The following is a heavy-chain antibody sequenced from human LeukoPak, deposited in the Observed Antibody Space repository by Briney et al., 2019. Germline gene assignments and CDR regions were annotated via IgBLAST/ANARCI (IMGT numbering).Heavy chain of an antibody. CDR3: VKVMVRGVITPFFDY. J-gene: IGHJ4*02. V-gene: IGHV3-64D*09. D-gene: IGHD3-10*01. CDR2: ISSNGGST. CDR1: GFTFSSYA. Sequence: GGSLRLSCSASGFTFSSYAMHWVRQAPGKGLEDVSSISSNGGSTYYADSVKGRFTISRDNSKNTLYLQMSSLRAEDTAVYFCVKVMVRGVITPFFDYWGQGTLVTVSS.